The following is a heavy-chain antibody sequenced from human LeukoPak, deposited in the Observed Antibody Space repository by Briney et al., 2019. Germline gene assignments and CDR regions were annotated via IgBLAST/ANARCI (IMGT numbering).Heavy chain of an antibody. J-gene: IGHJ4*02. V-gene: IGHV3-48*03. CDR2: ISSSGSTI. Sequence: GGSLRLSCAASGFTFSSYEMNWVRQAPGKGLEWVSYISSSGSTIYYADSVKGRFTISRDNAKNSLYLQMNSLRAEDTAVYYCARDLHYESSGDAYWGQGTLVIVSS. CDR3: ARDLHYESSGDAY. CDR1: GFTFSSYE. D-gene: IGHD3-22*01.